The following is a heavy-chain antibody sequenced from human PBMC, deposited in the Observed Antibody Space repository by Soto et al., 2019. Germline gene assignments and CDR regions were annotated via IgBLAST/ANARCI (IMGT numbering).Heavy chain of an antibody. CDR1: GFTFSGSA. D-gene: IGHD2-15*01. CDR2: IRSKTNNYAT. J-gene: IGHJ4*02. CDR3: SSWHRYCSSGSCNSLLY. Sequence: EVQLVESGGGLVQPGGSLKLSCAASGFTFSGSAIHWVRQASGKGLEWVGRIRSKTNNYATAYAASVKGRFTISRDESNNTAYLQMNSLKTGDTAVYYWSSWHRYCSSGSCNSLLYWGQGTLVSVTS. V-gene: IGHV3-73*01.